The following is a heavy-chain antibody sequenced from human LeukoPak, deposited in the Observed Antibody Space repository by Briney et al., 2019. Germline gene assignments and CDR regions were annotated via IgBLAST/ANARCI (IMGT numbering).Heavy chain of an antibody. CDR3: ARSYGSGSYFDS. J-gene: IGHJ4*02. CDR1: GGSINSRSYS. Sequence: SETLSLTCSVSGGSINSRSYSWTWIRQPPGKDLEWIGSINYRGNTYFNPSLKSRVSMSVDTSTNQFSLKLRSVTAADTAVYYCARSYGSGSYFDSWGQGTLVTVSS. V-gene: IGHV4-39*07. CDR2: INYRGNT. D-gene: IGHD3-10*01.